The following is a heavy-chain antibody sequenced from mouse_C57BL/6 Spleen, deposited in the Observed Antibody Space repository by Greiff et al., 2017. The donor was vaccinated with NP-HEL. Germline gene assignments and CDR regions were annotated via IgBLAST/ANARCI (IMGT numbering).Heavy chain of an antibody. Sequence: EVMLVESGGGLVQSGRSLRLSCATSGFTFSDFYMEWVRQAPGKGLEWIAASRNKANDYTTEYSASVKGRFIVSRDTSQSILYLQMNALRAEDTAIYYCARGHYYGSSHYWYFDVWGTGTTVTVSS. CDR1: GFTFSDFY. CDR3: ARGHYYGSSHYWYFDV. J-gene: IGHJ1*03. V-gene: IGHV7-1*01. CDR2: SRNKANDYTT. D-gene: IGHD1-1*01.